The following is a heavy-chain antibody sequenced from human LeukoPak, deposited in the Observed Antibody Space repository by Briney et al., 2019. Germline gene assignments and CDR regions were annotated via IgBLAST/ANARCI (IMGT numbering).Heavy chain of an antibody. V-gene: IGHV4-59*01. D-gene: IGHD6-19*01. CDR2: IYYSGST. CDR3: ARVSQWPTGFDY. J-gene: IGHJ4*02. Sequence: SETLSLTCTVSGGSISTYYWSWIRQPPGKGLEWIGYIYYSGSTDYNPSLKSRVTISVDTSKNQFSLKVGSVTATDTAVYYCARVSQWPTGFDYWGQGTLVTVSS. CDR1: GGSISTYY.